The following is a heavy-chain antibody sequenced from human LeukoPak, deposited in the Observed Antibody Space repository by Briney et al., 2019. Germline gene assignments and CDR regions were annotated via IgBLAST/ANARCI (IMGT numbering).Heavy chain of an antibody. CDR3: ARGSIVGAKTLGFGAFDI. CDR1: GYTFTIYY. Sequence: ASVKVSCKASGYTFTIYYMHWVRQAPGQGLEWMGIINPSGGSRSYAQKFQGRVTMTRDTSTSTVYMELSSLRSEDTAVYYCARGSIVGAKTLGFGAFDIWGQGTMVTVSS. CDR2: INPSGGSR. V-gene: IGHV1-46*01. D-gene: IGHD1-26*01. J-gene: IGHJ3*02.